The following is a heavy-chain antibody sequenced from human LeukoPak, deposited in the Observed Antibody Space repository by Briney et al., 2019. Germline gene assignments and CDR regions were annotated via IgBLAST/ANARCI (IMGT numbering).Heavy chain of an antibody. D-gene: IGHD1-7*01. CDR1: GGSISSCGYY. CDR2: IYCSGRT. V-gene: IGHV4-31*03. Sequence: SQTLSLTCTVSGGSISSCGYYWSWIRQHPGKGLVWIGYIYCSGRTYYNPSLKSRVTISVDTSKTQFSLMLSSVTAADTAVYYWARVVRVTGTINYGGQGTLVTVSA. CDR3: ARVVRVTGTINY. J-gene: IGHJ4*02.